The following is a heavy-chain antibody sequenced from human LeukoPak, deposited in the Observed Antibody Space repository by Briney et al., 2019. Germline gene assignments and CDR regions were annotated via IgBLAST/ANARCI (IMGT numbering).Heavy chain of an antibody. J-gene: IGHJ1*01. CDR2: ISGSGGST. D-gene: IGHD3-10*01. V-gene: IGHV3-23*01. CDR3: AKDMAWFGELLGGFVEYFQH. Sequence: HPGGSLRLSCAASGFTFSSYAMSWVRQAPGKGLEWVSAISGSGGSTYYADSVKGRFTISRDNSKNTLYLQMNSLRAEDTAVYYCAKDMAWFGELLGGFVEYFQHWGQGTLVTVSS. CDR1: GFTFSSYA.